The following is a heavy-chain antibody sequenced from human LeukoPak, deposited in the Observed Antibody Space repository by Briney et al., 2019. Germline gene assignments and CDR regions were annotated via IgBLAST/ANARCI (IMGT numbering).Heavy chain of an antibody. J-gene: IGHJ4*02. CDR2: FYVGGNT. CDR1: GFTVSSKY. V-gene: IGHV3-53*01. CDR3: AKAGIGVVGYFDY. Sequence: PGGSLRLSCAASGFTVSSKYMSWVRQAPGKGLEWVSVFYVGGNTYYADSVRGRFTISRDNSKNTLYLQMNSLRDEDTALYYCAKAGIGVVGYFDYWGQGTLVTVSS. D-gene: IGHD6-19*01.